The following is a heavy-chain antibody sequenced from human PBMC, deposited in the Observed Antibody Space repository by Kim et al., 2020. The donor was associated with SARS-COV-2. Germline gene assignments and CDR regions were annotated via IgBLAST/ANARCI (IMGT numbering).Heavy chain of an antibody. CDR3: AKDIKYYDILTGYDY. D-gene: IGHD3-9*01. V-gene: IGHV3-43D*03. Sequence: GGSLRLSCAASGFTFDDYAMHWVRQAPGKGLEWVSLISWDGGSTYYADSVKGRFTISRDNSKNSLYLQMNSLRAEDTALYYCAKDIKYYDILTGYDYWGQGTLVTVSS. CDR1: GFTFDDYA. CDR2: ISWDGGST. J-gene: IGHJ4*02.